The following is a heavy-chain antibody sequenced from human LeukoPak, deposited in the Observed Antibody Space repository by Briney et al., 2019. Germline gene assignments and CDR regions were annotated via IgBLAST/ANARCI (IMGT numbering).Heavy chain of an antibody. CDR1: GGSFSNHY. V-gene: IGHV4-59*11. Sequence: SETLSLTCTVSGGSFSNHYWSWIRQPPGKGPEWIGYIYHTGSTNYNPSLKSRVTISVDTSKNQFSLKLSSLTAADTAVYYCARGNYVDWFDPWGQGTQVTVSS. D-gene: IGHD1-7*01. CDR3: ARGNYVDWFDP. J-gene: IGHJ5*02. CDR2: IYHTGST.